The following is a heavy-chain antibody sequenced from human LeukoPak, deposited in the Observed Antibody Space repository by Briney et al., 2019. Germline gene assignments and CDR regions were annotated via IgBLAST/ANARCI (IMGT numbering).Heavy chain of an antibody. CDR3: ARDIEVGSSWDASGMDV. J-gene: IGHJ6*04. D-gene: IGHD6-13*01. V-gene: IGHV3-21*01. CDR2: ISSSSSYI. CDR1: GFTFSSYS. Sequence: MSGGSLRLSCAASGFTFSSYSMNWVRQAPGKGLEWVSSISSSSSYIYYADSVKGRFTISRDNAKNSLYLQMNSLRAEDTAVYYCARDIEVGSSWDASGMDVWGKGTTVTVSS.